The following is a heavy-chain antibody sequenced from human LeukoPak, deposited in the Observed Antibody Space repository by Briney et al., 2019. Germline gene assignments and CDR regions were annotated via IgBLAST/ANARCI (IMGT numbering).Heavy chain of an antibody. J-gene: IGHJ6*03. V-gene: IGHV4-34*01. CDR1: GGSFSGYY. CDR3: AKVNGYSYGYYYYYYMDV. Sequence: SETLSLTCAVYGGSFSGYYWSWIRQPPGKGLEWIGEINHSGSTNYNPSLKSRVTISVDTSKNQFSLKLSSVTAADTAVYYCAKVNGYSYGYYYYYYMDVWGKGTTVTVS. D-gene: IGHD5-18*01. CDR2: INHSGST.